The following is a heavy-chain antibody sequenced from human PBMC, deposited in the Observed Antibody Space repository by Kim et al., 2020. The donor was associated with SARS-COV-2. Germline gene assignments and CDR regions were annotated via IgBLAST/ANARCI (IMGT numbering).Heavy chain of an antibody. CDR3: ARDVAAGGTNYYYYGMDV. CDR2: INQDGSGT. CDR1: GFTFSGYW. Sequence: GGSLRLSCAASGFTFSGYWIHWVRRAPGKGLECVANINQDGSGTYYVDSVKGRFTISRDNAKNSLYLQMNSLRAEDTSVYYCARDVAAGGTNYYYYGMDVWGQGTPVTVSS. V-gene: IGHV3-7*03. J-gene: IGHJ6*02. D-gene: IGHD6-13*01.